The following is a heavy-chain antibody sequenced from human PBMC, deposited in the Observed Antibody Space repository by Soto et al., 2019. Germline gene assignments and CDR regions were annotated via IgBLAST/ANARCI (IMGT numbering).Heavy chain of an antibody. V-gene: IGHV1-58*01. Sequence: SVKVSCKASGFTSTSSAVQWVRQARGQSLEWIGWIVVGSGNTNYAQKFQERETITRDMSTSTAYMEMSSLRSEDTAVYYCAVLVPSDSSSCFPSFCFSTEGDRFAPWGQRSLVTVSS. CDR1: GFTSTSSA. CDR3: AVLVPSDSSSCFPSFCFSTEGDRFAP. CDR2: IVVGSGNT. D-gene: IGHD6-13*01. J-gene: IGHJ5*02.